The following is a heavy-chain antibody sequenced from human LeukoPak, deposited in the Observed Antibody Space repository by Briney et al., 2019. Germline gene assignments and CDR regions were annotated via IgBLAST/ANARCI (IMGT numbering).Heavy chain of an antibody. CDR1: GFTFSSYS. D-gene: IGHD3-9*01. J-gene: IGHJ4*02. V-gene: IGHV3-48*04. CDR3: ARGDYDILTGYYVDY. CDR2: ISSSSSTI. Sequence: GGSLRLSCAASGFTFSSYSMNWVRQAPGRGLEWVSYISSSSSTIYYADSVKGRFTISRDNAKNSLYLQMNSLRAEDTAVYYCARGDYDILTGYYVDYWGQGTLVTVSS.